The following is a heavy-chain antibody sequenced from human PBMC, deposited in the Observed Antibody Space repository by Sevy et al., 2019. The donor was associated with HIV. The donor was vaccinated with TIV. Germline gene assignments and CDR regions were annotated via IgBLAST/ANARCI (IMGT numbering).Heavy chain of an antibody. CDR1: GYTFSTYG. D-gene: IGHD3-3*01. J-gene: IGHJ6*02. CDR3: ARGPEAWGGPYHHYPGMDV. V-gene: IGHV1-18*01. CDR2: ISTYNDNK. Sequence: ASVKVSCKASGYTFSTYGLTWVRQAPGQGLEWMGWISTYNDNKNYAEKVQGRLTLTIDTSTNTAYMEMRSLRSDDTAVYYCARGPEAWGGPYHHYPGMDVWGQGTTVTVSS.